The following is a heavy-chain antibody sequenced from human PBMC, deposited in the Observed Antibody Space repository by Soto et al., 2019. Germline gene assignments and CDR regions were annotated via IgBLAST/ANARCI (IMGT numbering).Heavy chain of an antibody. D-gene: IGHD2-8*02. CDR1: AFTFGDFA. Sequence: QVRLVESGGGVVQPGRSLRLSCSGSAFTFGDFAIHWVRLARGKGLEWVAVISHDGTKQFYEDSVRGRFTISRDNSKNPMVLQINSLRIEDTAVYYCARGGQIGYCAGPNCFKVDYWGQGTLVTVSS. J-gene: IGHJ4*02. CDR3: ARGGQIGYCAGPNCFKVDY. V-gene: IGHV3-30-3*01. CDR2: ISHDGTKQ.